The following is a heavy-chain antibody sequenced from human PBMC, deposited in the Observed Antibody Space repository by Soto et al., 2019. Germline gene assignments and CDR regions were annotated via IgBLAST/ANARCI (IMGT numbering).Heavy chain of an antibody. D-gene: IGHD3-3*01. V-gene: IGHV1-2*02. CDR2: INPNSGGT. J-gene: IGHJ6*02. CDR1: GYTFTGYY. CDR3: ARAQTYYDFWSGSGSYYGMDV. Sequence: ASVKVSCKASGYTFTGYYMHWVRQAPGQGLEWMGWINPNSGGTNYAQKFQGRVTMTRDTSISTAYMELSRLRSDDTAVYYCARAQTYYDFWSGSGSYYGMDVWGQGTTVTVSS.